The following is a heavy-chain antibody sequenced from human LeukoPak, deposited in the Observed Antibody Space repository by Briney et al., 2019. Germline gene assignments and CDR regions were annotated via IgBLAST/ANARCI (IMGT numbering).Heavy chain of an antibody. J-gene: IGHJ4*02. D-gene: IGHD6-6*01. CDR2: IYSGGST. Sequence: GASLRLSCAASGLTVRSNYMSSVRQAPGKGVEWDSVIYSGGSTYYADSVKGRFTISRDNSKNTLYLQMTSLRAEDTAVYYCARRAPYSSASEVFDYWGQGTLVTVSS. CDR1: GLTVRSNY. CDR3: ARRAPYSSASEVFDY. V-gene: IGHV3-66*02.